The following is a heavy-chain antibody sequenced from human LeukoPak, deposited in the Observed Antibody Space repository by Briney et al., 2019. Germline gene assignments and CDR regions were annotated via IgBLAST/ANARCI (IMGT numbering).Heavy chain of an antibody. CDR3: ARARWQLVPYFDS. CDR1: GYTFTDYY. D-gene: IGHD6-6*01. CDR2: FNPNSGGT. J-gene: IGHJ4*02. V-gene: IGHV1-2*02. Sequence: ASMKVSCKASGYTFTDYYMHWVRQAPGQGLEWMGWFNPNSGGTNFAQKFQGRVAMTRDTSISTAYMELGSLRSDDTAVYYCARARWQLVPYFDSWGQGTLVTVSS.